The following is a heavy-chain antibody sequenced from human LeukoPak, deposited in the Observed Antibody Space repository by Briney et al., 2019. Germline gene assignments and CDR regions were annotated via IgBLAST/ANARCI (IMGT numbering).Heavy chain of an antibody. Sequence: GGSLRLSCAASGFTFSSYAMHWVRQDPGKGLEWVSAISGSGGSTYYADSVKGRFTISRDNSKNTLYLQMNSLRAEDTAVYYCAKAPIVVVVAAPLDYWGQGTLVTVSS. D-gene: IGHD2-15*01. CDR1: GFTFSSYA. V-gene: IGHV3-23*01. J-gene: IGHJ4*02. CDR2: ISGSGGST. CDR3: AKAPIVVVVAAPLDY.